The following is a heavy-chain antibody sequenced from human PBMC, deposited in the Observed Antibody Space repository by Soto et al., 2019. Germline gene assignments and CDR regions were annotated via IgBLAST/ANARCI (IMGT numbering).Heavy chain of an antibody. J-gene: IGHJ5*02. Sequence: EVQLVESGGGLVKPGGSLRLSCAASGFTFSSYSMNWVRQAPGKGLELVSSISSSSSYIYYADSVTGRFTISRDNAKNSLYLQMNSLRAEDTAVYYCARERGLLINPWCQGTLVTVSS. CDR2: ISSSSSYI. CDR1: GFTFSSYS. V-gene: IGHV3-21*01. D-gene: IGHD3-16*01. CDR3: ARERGLLINP.